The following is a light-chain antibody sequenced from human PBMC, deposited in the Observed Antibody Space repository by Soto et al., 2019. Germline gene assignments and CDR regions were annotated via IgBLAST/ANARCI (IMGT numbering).Light chain of an antibody. J-gene: IGKJ4*01. CDR3: QQYDSYPLT. CDR1: QSISSW. Sequence: DIQMTQSPSTLSASVGDRVTITCRASQSISSWLAWYQQKPGKAPNLLIYKASTLESGVPSRFSGSGPGTEFTLTVSSLQPDDFATYYCQQYDSYPLTFGGGTKVDIK. CDR2: KAS. V-gene: IGKV1-5*03.